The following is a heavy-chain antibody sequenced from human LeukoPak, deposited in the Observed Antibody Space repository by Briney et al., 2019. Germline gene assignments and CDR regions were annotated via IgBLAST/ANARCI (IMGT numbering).Heavy chain of an antibody. V-gene: IGHV3-7*01. CDR3: ARSDVRDQDAFDI. J-gene: IGHJ3*02. D-gene: IGHD2-2*01. CDR1: GFTFSSYW. Sequence: GGSLRLSCAASGFTFSSYWMSWVRQAPGKGLEWVANIKQDGSEKYYVDSVKGRFTISRDNAKNSLYLQMNSLRAEDTAVYYCARSDVRDQDAFDIWGQGTMVTVSS. CDR2: IKQDGSEK.